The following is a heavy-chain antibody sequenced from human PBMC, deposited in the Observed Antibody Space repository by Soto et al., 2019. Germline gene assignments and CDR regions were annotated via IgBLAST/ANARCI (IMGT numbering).Heavy chain of an antibody. D-gene: IGHD6-19*01. CDR1: GGSISSYY. CDR3: ARDYHSGGAFDI. CDR2: IYYSGST. V-gene: IGHV4-59*01. Sequence: QVQLQESGPGLVKPSETLSLTCTVSGGSISSYYWSWIRQPPGKVLEWIGYIYYSGSTNYNPSLKSRVTISVDTSKNQFSLKLSSVTAADTAVYYCARDYHSGGAFDIWGQGKMVTVSS. J-gene: IGHJ3*02.